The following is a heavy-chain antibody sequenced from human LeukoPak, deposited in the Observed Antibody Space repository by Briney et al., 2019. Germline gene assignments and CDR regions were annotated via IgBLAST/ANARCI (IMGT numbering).Heavy chain of an antibody. CDR1: GFTFSSYE. J-gene: IGHJ4*02. CDR3: ARVDYGSGSLPYFDY. CDR2: ISSSGSTI. D-gene: IGHD3-10*01. Sequence: GGSLRLSCAASGFTFSSYEMNWVRQAPGEGLEWVSYISSSGSTIYYADSVKGRFTISRDNAKNSLYLQMNSLRAEDTAVYYCARVDYGSGSLPYFDYWGQGTLVTVSS. V-gene: IGHV3-48*03.